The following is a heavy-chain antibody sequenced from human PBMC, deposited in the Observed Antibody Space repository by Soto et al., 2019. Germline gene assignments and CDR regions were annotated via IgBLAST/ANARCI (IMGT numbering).Heavy chain of an antibody. CDR2: IDPSDSYT. CDR1: GYSFTSYR. Sequence: GASLKISCKGSGYSFTSYRVTWVRQMPGKGLEWMGRIDPSDSYTNYNPPFQGHVTISVDKSISTAYLQWSSLKASDTAMYYCARLYGGNSGMDVWGQGTTVTVSS. J-gene: IGHJ6*02. CDR3: ARLYGGNSGMDV. V-gene: IGHV5-10-1*01. D-gene: IGHD4-17*01.